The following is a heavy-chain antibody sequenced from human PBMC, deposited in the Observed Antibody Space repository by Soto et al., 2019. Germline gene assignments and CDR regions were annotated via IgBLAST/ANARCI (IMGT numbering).Heavy chain of an antibody. Sequence: QVQLVQSGAEVRKPGASVKVSCKTSGYTFSRSGINWVRQATGQGLEWMGWINTYNGDANYAQKLQGRVTMTTNTTTSTASMERASLTADGTAVYDGTRIGSVPSDYWGLDVWGQGTTVTVSS. D-gene: IGHD2-2*01. CDR1: GYTFSRSG. J-gene: IGHJ6*02. V-gene: IGHV1-18*01. CDR3: TRIGSVPSDYWGLDV. CDR2: INTYNGDA.